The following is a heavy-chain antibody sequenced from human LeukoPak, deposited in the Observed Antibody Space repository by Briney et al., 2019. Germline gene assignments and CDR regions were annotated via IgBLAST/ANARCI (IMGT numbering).Heavy chain of an antibody. CDR3: ARVGRGYCSSTSCSIIDY. Sequence: PSETLSLTCAVYGGSFSGYYWSWIRQPPGKGLEWIGEINHSGSTNYNPSLKSRVTISVDTSKNQFSLKLSYVTAADTAVYYCARVGRGYCSSTSCSIIDYWGQGTLLTVSS. CDR1: GGSFSGYY. CDR2: INHSGST. D-gene: IGHD2-2*01. J-gene: IGHJ4*02. V-gene: IGHV4-34*01.